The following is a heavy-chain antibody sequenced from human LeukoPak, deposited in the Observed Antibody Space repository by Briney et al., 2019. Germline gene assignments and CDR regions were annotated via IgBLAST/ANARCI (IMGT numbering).Heavy chain of an antibody. D-gene: IGHD6-13*01. CDR3: AREEVAAAGLDAFDI. Sequence: GGSLRLSCAASGFTFSSYSMNWVRQAPGKGLEWASYISSSSSTIYYADSVKGRFTISRDNAKNSLYLQMNSLRAEDTAVYYCAREEVAAAGLDAFDIWGQGTMVTVSS. CDR2: ISSSSSTI. CDR1: GFTFSSYS. V-gene: IGHV3-48*01. J-gene: IGHJ3*02.